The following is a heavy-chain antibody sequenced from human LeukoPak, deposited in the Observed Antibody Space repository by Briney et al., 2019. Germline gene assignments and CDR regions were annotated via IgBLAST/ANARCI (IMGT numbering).Heavy chain of an antibody. Sequence: SETLSLTCTVSGASISFYYWSWIRQPPGKGLEWIGYIYYSGSTNYNPSLKSRVTMSIDTSKNHFSLNLNSVTAADTAIYYCALDSSGWSYDSFDIWGQGTMVTVSS. V-gene: IGHV4-59*01. J-gene: IGHJ3*02. D-gene: IGHD6-13*01. CDR1: GASISFYY. CDR2: IYYSGST. CDR3: ALDSSGWSYDSFDI.